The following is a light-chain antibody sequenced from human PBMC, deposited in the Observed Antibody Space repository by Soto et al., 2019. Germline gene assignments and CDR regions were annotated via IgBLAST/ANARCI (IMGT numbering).Light chain of an antibody. CDR3: KSYAGSNTYV. Sequence: QSVLTPPPSATGSPGQSVTISCTGTKSDIGVYDFVSWYQHHPGKAPRLIIYEVVQRPSGVPDRFSGSKSGNTASLTVSGLQSADEADYFCKSYAGSNTYVFGSGTKATAL. J-gene: IGLJ1*01. V-gene: IGLV2-8*01. CDR1: KSDIGVYDF. CDR2: EVV.